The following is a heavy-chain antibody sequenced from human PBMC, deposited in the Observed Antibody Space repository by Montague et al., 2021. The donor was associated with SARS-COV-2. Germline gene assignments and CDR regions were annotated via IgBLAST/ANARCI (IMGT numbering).Heavy chain of an antibody. V-gene: IGHV4-59*01. CDR3: ARLPYDNSYGMDV. CDR2: IDYSAST. D-gene: IGHD3-9*01. J-gene: IGHJ6*02. Sequence: SETLSLTCTVSGGSISTNYCNWIRQFPGKGLEWICYIDYSASTNYNPSLQSPVNLSVDRSKIQISLKLNSVTAADTAIYDCARLPYDNSYGMDVWGQGTTVTVSS. CDR1: GGSISTNY.